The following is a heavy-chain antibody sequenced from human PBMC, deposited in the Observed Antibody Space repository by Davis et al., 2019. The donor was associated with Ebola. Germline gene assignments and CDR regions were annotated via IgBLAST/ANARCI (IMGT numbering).Heavy chain of an antibody. CDR3: ARGHDYYYYGMDV. V-gene: IGHV4-31*11. J-gene: IGHJ6*02. CDR1: GGSFSGYY. CDR2: IYYSGST. Sequence: LRLSCAVYGGSFSGYYWSWIRQHPGKGLEWIGYIYYSGSTYYNPSLKSRVTISVDTSKNQFSLKLSSVTAADTAVYYCARGHDYYYYGMDVWGQGTTVTVSS.